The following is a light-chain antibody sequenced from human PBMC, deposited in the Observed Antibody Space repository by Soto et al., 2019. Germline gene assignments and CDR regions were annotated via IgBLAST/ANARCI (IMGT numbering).Light chain of an antibody. CDR1: QSVNNY. CDR2: DAS. V-gene: IGKV3-11*01. CDR3: QHRSIWPVS. Sequence: TLSCRARQSVNNYLHWYQQKPGQAPRLLMFDASKRATGIPARFSGSGYATDFTLTISSLEPEDFAVYYCQHRSIWPVSFGQGTRLEI. J-gene: IGKJ5*01.